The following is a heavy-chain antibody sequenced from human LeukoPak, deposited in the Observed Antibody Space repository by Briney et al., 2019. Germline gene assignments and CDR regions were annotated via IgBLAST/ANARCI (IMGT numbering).Heavy chain of an antibody. Sequence: SETLSLTCTVSGGSISRGGYFWSWIRQHPGKGLEWIGYIYYSGSTYYNPSLKSRVTISVDTSKNQFSLKLSSVTAADTAVYYCARDHVVVVPAAPAYYYGMDVWGQGTTVTVSS. CDR3: ARDHVVVVPAAPAYYYGMDV. J-gene: IGHJ6*02. V-gene: IGHV4-31*03. CDR2: IYYSGST. CDR1: GGSISRGGYF. D-gene: IGHD2-2*01.